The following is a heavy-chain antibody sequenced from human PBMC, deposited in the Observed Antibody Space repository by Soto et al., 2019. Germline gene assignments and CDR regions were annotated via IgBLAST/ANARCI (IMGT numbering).Heavy chain of an antibody. CDR2: IYPGDSDT. CDR1: GYSFTKYW. D-gene: IGHD6-13*01. V-gene: IGHV5-51*01. J-gene: IGHJ6*02. CDR3: ARTSAAGKYYYGMDV. Sequence: GESLKISCKGSGYSFTKYWIGWVRQMPGKGLEWMGIIYPGDSDTRYSPSFQGQVTISADKSISTAYLQWSSLKASDTAMYYCARTSAAGKYYYGMDVWGQGTTVTVSS.